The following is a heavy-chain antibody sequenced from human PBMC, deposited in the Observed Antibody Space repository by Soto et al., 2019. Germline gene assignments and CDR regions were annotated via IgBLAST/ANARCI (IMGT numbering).Heavy chain of an antibody. D-gene: IGHD2-2*01. CDR2: FDPEDGET. CDR1: GYTLTELS. CDR3: AGCSSTSCYSGVLDY. Sequence: ASVKVSCKVSGYTLTELSMHWVLQAPGKGLEWMGGFDPEDGETIYAQKFQGRVTMTEDTSTDTAYMELSSLRSEDTAVYYCAGCSSTSCYSGVLDYWGQGTLVTVSS. V-gene: IGHV1-24*01. J-gene: IGHJ4*02.